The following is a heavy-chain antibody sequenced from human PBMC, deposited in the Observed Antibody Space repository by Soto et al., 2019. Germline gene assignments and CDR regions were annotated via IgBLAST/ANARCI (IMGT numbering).Heavy chain of an antibody. D-gene: IGHD3-10*01. Sequence: TSETLSLTCAVYGGPFSGCFWSWIRQPPGRGLEWIGEINHSGNTNYNPSLKSRVTISEDTSKNQVSLKLSSVTAADTAVYFCARINKFYYGSGSYLGNFYGMDVWGQGTTVTVSS. CDR1: GGPFSGCF. V-gene: IGHV4-34*01. CDR3: ARINKFYYGSGSYLGNFYGMDV. CDR2: INHSGNT. J-gene: IGHJ6*02.